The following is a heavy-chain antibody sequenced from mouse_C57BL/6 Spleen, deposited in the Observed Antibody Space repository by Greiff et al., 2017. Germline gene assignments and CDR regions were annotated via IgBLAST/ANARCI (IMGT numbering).Heavy chain of an antibody. CDR1: GYTFTSYW. Sequence: QVQLQQPGAELVKPGASVKLSCKASGYTFTSYWMQWVKQRPGHGLEWIGEIDPSDSYTNYNQKFKGKATLTVDTSSSTAYMQLSSLTSEDSAVYYCARSNFPDYWGQGTTLTVSS. D-gene: IGHD4-1*01. V-gene: IGHV1-50*01. CDR3: ARSNFPDY. J-gene: IGHJ2*01. CDR2: IDPSDSYT.